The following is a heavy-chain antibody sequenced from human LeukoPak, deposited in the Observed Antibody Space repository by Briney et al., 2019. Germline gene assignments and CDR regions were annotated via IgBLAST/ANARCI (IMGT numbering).Heavy chain of an antibody. Sequence: PGGSLRLSCAASGFTFSSYGMHWVRQAPGRGLEWVAVISYDGSNKYYADSVKGRFTISRDNSKNTLYLQMNSLRAEDTAVYYCAKTRGYDSSGYFDYWGQGTLVTVSS. V-gene: IGHV3-30*18. J-gene: IGHJ4*02. CDR2: ISYDGSNK. D-gene: IGHD3-22*01. CDR1: GFTFSSYG. CDR3: AKTRGYDSSGYFDY.